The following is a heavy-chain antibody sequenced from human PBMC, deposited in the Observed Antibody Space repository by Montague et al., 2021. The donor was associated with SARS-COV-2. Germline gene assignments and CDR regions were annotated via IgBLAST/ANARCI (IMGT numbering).Heavy chain of an antibody. CDR1: GFTFGDYA. Sequence: SLRLSCAASGFTFGDYAMSWVRQAPGKGLEWVGFIRSKAYGGTTEHAASVKGRFTISRDDSKSIAYLQMNSLKTEDTAVYYCTRVGGYYYDSSGYSSFDYWGQGTLVTVSS. CDR2: IRSKAYGGTT. V-gene: IGHV3-49*04. D-gene: IGHD3-22*01. CDR3: TRVGGYYYDSSGYSSFDY. J-gene: IGHJ4*02.